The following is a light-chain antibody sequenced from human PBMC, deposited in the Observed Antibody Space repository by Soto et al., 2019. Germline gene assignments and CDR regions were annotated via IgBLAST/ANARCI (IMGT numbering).Light chain of an antibody. CDR2: AAS. J-gene: IGKJ1*01. CDR1: AGISNY. CDR3: QKYMSVPWT. V-gene: IGKV1-27*01. Sequence: DIQMTQYPSSLSASVGDRVTITCRASAGISNYLAWFQQKPGKVPELLIYAASTLRPGVPSRFNGSGSGTDFTLTISSLQPEDVATYYCQKYMSVPWTFGQGTEVEIK.